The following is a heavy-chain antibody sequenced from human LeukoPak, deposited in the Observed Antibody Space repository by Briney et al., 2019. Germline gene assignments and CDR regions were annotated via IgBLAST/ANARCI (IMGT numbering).Heavy chain of an antibody. J-gene: IGHJ5*02. CDR1: GYSISSDYY. CDR2: IYYSGST. V-gene: IGHV4-38-2*02. Sequence: SETLSLTCTVSGYSISSDYYWGWIRQPPGKGLEWIGSIYYSGSTYYNPSLKSRVTISVDTSKNQFPLKLSSVTAADTAVYYCARGYSGYDYGYNWFDPWGQGTLVTVSS. D-gene: IGHD5-12*01. CDR3: ARGYSGYDYGYNWFDP.